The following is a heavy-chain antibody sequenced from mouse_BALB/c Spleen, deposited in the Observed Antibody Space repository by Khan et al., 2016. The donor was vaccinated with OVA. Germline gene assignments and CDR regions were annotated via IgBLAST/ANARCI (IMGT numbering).Heavy chain of an antibody. CDR3: ASVNA. J-gene: IGHJ2*01. CDR1: GFNIKDTY. V-gene: IGHV14-3*02. CDR2: IDPANGNT. Sequence: EVQLQQSGAELVKPGASVKLSCTASGFNIKDTYMHWVKQRPEQGLEWIGRIDPANGNTKYDPNFQGKATLTADTSSNTAYLQLSSLTSEDTAVYYRASVNAWGQGTTLTVSS.